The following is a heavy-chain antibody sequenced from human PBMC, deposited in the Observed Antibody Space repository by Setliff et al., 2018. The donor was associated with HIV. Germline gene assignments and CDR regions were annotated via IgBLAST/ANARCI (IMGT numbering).Heavy chain of an antibody. CDR2: ISSTSSTI. CDR1: GFTFSTSS. J-gene: IGHJ4*02. D-gene: IGHD2-15*01. V-gene: IGHV3-48*01. CDR3: AKTLVVVASPLDF. Sequence: GGSLRLSCAASGFTFSTSSMNWVRQAPGKGLEWVSYISSTSSTIYYADSVKGRFTISRDNSKNTLYLQMNSLTAEDTAVYYCAKTLVVVASPLDFWGQGTLVTVSS.